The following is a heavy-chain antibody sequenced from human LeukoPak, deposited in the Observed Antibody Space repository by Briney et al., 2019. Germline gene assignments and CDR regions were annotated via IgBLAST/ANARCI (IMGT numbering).Heavy chain of an antibody. J-gene: IGHJ5*02. D-gene: IGHD3-22*01. CDR2: ISSSSSYI. CDR1: GFTFSSYA. V-gene: IGHV3-21*01. Sequence: GGSLRLSCAASGFTFSSYAMSWVRQAPGKGLEWVSSISSSSSYIYYADSVKGRFTISRDNAKNSLYLQMNSLRAEDTAVYYCARDPPPPYYDSSGPDTTPSWGQGTLVTVSS. CDR3: ARDPPPPYYDSSGPDTTPS.